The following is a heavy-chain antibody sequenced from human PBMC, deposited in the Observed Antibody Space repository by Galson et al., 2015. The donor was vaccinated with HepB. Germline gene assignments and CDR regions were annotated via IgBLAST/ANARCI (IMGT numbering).Heavy chain of an antibody. CDR3: TKDMYTSSWGYFDY. J-gene: IGHJ4*02. D-gene: IGHD6-13*01. V-gene: IGHV3-9*01. CDR2: ITWSSGSI. CDR1: GFTFDDYA. Sequence: SLRLSCATSGFTFDDYAMHWVRQAPGKGLEWVSSITWSSGSIGYADSVKGRFTISRDNAQNSLYLQMNSLRPEDTALYYCTKDMYTSSWGYFDYWGQGTLVTVSS.